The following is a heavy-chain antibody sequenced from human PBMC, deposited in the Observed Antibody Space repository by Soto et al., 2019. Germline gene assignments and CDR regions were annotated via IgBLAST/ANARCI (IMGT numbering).Heavy chain of an antibody. Sequence: SVKVSCKASGVTFSSYAISWVRQAPGQGLEWMGGIIPIFGTANYAQKFQGRVTITADESTSTAYMELSSLRSEDTAVYYCARVRGAPFGNWFDPWGQGTLVTVSS. D-gene: IGHD3-3*01. V-gene: IGHV1-69*13. CDR2: IIPIFGTA. J-gene: IGHJ5*02. CDR1: GVTFSSYA. CDR3: ARVRGAPFGNWFDP.